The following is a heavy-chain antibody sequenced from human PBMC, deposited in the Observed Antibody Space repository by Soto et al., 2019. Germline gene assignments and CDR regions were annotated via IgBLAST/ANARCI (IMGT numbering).Heavy chain of an antibody. Sequence: GGSLRLSCAASGFTFVDYAMTWVRQAPGKGLEWVSTVSASGGTTYYANSVEGRFSISRDNSKNTLHLQMNSLSAEDTAVYYCVKDILTGSPHYWGQGTLVTVSS. V-gene: IGHV3-23*01. D-gene: IGHD3-9*01. CDR2: VSASGGTT. CDR1: GFTFVDYA. J-gene: IGHJ4*02. CDR3: VKDILTGSPHY.